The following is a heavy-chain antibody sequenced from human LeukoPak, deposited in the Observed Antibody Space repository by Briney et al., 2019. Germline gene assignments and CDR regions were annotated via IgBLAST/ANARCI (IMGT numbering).Heavy chain of an antibody. J-gene: IGHJ3*02. CDR1: GFALSSHW. CDR3: ASPPSSGWYSGAFDI. Sequence: PGGSLRLSCAASGFALSSHWMTWVRQVPGRGPEWVANVNRDGSETYYLDSVKGRFTISKDNAKNSLYLQMNSLRAEDTAVYYCASPPSSGWYSGAFDIWGQGTMVTVSS. CDR2: VNRDGSET. V-gene: IGHV3-7*03. D-gene: IGHD6-19*01.